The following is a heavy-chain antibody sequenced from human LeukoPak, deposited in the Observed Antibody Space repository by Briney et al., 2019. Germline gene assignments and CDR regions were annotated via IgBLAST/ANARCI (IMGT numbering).Heavy chain of an antibody. Sequence: GGSLRLSCAASGFTFSSYSMNWVRQAPGKGLEWVSSIDFTSRYIYNADSVKGRFTTSRDNAKNSLDLQMNSVKVEDTAVYYCATPAAGPGAEYSLYWGQGTLVIVSS. CDR2: IDFTSRYI. J-gene: IGHJ1*01. V-gene: IGHV3-21*01. CDR3: ATPAAGPGAEYSLY. CDR1: GFTFSSYS. D-gene: IGHD6-13*01.